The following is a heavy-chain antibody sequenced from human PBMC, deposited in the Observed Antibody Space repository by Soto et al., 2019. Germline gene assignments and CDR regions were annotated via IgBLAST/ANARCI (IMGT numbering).Heavy chain of an antibody. CDR3: ARARGRIAARHDYYYGMDV. D-gene: IGHD6-6*01. Sequence: QVQLVQSGAEVKNPGASVKISCKASGYTFTGYYMHWVRQAPGQGLEWMGWINPNSGGTNYAQKFQGWVTMTRDTSISTAYMELSRLRSDDTAVYYCARARGRIAARHDYYYGMDVWGQGTTVTVSS. CDR1: GYTFTGYY. CDR2: INPNSGGT. V-gene: IGHV1-2*04. J-gene: IGHJ6*01.